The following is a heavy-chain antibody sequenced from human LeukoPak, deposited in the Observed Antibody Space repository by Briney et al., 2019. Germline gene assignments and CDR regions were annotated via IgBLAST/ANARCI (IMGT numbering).Heavy chain of an antibody. V-gene: IGHV4-39*01. D-gene: IGHD3-3*01. CDR3: ARRDRAIDEDDRYFDY. J-gene: IGHJ4*02. CDR2: IYYSGST. CDR1: GGSISSSSYY. Sequence: RSSETLSLTCTVSGGSISSSSYYWGWIRQPPGKGLEWIGSIYYSGSTYYNPSLKSRVTISVDTSKNQFSLKLSSVTAADTAVYYCARRDRAIDEDDRYFDYWGQGTLVTVSS.